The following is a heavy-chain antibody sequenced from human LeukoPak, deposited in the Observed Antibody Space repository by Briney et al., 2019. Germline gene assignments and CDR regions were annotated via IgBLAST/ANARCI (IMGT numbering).Heavy chain of an antibody. Sequence: GGSLRHSCAASGFTFSSYAMSWVRQAPGKGLEWVSAISGSGGSTYYADSVKGRFTISRDNSKNTLYLQMNSLRAEDTAVYYCAKDGEVTYYDILTGPNRYYYGMDVWGQGTTVTVSS. J-gene: IGHJ6*02. CDR1: GFTFSSYA. V-gene: IGHV3-23*01. CDR2: ISGSGGST. D-gene: IGHD3-9*01. CDR3: AKDGEVTYYDILTGPNRYYYGMDV.